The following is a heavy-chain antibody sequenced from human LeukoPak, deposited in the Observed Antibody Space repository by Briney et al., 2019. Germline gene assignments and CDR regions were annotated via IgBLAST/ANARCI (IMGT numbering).Heavy chain of an antibody. CDR3: ARGRGVPYYYDSSGYYPADY. Sequence: SQTLSLTCTVSGGSISSGGYYWSWIRQPPGKGLECIGHIYYSGSTYYNPSLKSRVTISVDTSKNQFSLKLSSVTAADTAVYYCARGRGVPYYYDSSGYYPADYWGQGTLVTVSS. CDR1: GGSISSGGYY. D-gene: IGHD3-22*01. J-gene: IGHJ4*02. CDR2: IYYSGST. V-gene: IGHV4-30-4*01.